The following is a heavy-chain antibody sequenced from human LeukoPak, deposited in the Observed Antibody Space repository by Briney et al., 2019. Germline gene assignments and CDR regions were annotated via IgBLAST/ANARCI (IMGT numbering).Heavy chain of an antibody. CDR3: ARDSRKAMGSLDY. J-gene: IGHJ4*02. D-gene: IGHD5-18*01. V-gene: IGHV4-38-2*02. Sequence: PSETLSLTCTVSGYSISSGYYWGWIRQPPGKGLEWIGSIYHSGRTYYNPSLKSRVTISVDTSKNQFSLKLSSVTAADTVVYYCARDSRKAMGSLDYWGQGTLVTVSS. CDR1: GYSISSGYY. CDR2: IYHSGRT.